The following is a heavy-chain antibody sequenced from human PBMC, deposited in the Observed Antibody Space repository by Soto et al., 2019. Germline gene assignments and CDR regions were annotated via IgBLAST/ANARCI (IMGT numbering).Heavy chain of an antibody. V-gene: IGHV3-64*01. CDR2: ISSNGGST. J-gene: IGHJ2*01. D-gene: IGHD6-19*01. CDR3: ARDSSGWYGKANWYFDL. CDR1: GFTFSSYA. Sequence: EVQLVESGGGLVQPGGSLRLSCAASGFTFSSYAMHWVRQAPGKGLEYVSAISSNGGSTYYANSVKGRFTISRDNSKNTLYLQMGSLRAEDMAVYYCARDSSGWYGKANWYFDLWGRGTLVTVSS.